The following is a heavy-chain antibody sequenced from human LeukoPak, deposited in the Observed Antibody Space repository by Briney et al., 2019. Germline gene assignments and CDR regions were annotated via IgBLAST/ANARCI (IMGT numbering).Heavy chain of an antibody. V-gene: IGHV4-59*01. CDR3: ARANIVGATLDY. CDR2: IYYSGST. Sequence: SETLSLTYTVSGGSISSYYWSWIRQPPGKGLEWIGYIYYSGSTNYNPSLKSRVAISVDTSKNQFSLKLSSVTAADTAVYYCARANIVGATLDYWGQGTLVTVSS. D-gene: IGHD1-26*01. CDR1: GGSISSYY. J-gene: IGHJ4*02.